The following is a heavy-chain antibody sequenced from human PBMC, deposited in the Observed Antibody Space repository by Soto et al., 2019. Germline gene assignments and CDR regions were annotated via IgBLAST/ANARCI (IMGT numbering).Heavy chain of an antibody. V-gene: IGHV1-69*01. Sequence: QVQLVQSGAEVKKPGSSVKVSCKASGGTFSSYDISWVRQAPGQGLEWMGGIIPIFGTANYAQKFQGRVTITADESTSTAYMELSSLRSEDTAVYYCARSFGRYIYASNRGGSYLGVFDYWGQGTLVTVSS. CDR1: GGTFSSYD. J-gene: IGHJ4*02. CDR2: IIPIFGTA. CDR3: ARSFGRYIYASNRGGSYLGVFDY. D-gene: IGHD1-26*01.